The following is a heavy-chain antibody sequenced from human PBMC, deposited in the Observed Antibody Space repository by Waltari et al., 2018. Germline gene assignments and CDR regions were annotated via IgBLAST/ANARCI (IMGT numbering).Heavy chain of an antibody. Sequence: EVQLVESGGGLVKPGGSLRLSCAASGFTFSSYRLNWVRQAPGKGLEWVSSISSSSSYIYYADSVKGRFTISRDNAKNSLYLQMNSLRAEDTAVYYCARGDCSGGSCLNYWGQGTLVTVSS. J-gene: IGHJ4*02. D-gene: IGHD2-15*01. CDR1: GFTFSSYR. V-gene: IGHV3-21*01. CDR2: ISSSSSYI. CDR3: ARGDCSGGSCLNY.